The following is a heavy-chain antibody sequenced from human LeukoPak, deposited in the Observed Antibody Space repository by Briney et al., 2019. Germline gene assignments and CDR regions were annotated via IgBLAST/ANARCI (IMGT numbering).Heavy chain of an antibody. CDR1: GFTFSNYA. CDR3: AKADYYGSGSYYSKLDP. D-gene: IGHD3-10*01. CDR2: ITSSGGIT. J-gene: IGHJ5*02. V-gene: IGHV3-23*01. Sequence: GGSLRLSCAASGFTFSNYAMSWVRQAPGKGLEWVSVITSSGGITYYADSVKGRFTISRDNSKNTLYLQMNSLRAEDTAVYYCAKADYYGSGSYYSKLDPWGQGTLVTVSS.